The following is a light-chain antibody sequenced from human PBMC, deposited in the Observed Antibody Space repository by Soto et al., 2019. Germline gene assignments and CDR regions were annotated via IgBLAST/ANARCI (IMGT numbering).Light chain of an antibody. CDR3: QQYQTYST. CDR2: DAS. J-gene: IGKJ5*01. V-gene: IGKV1-5*01. CDR1: QSIRSL. Sequence: DIQMTQSPSTLSASVGDRVTITCRASQSIRSLLAWYQQKPGKAPKVLIYDASSLGSGVPSRFSGSGSGTELTLTISSLQPDDFATYFCQQYQTYSTFGQGTRLDI.